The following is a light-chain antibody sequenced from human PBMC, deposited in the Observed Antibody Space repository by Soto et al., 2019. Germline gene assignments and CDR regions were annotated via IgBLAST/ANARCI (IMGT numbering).Light chain of an antibody. V-gene: IGKV3-11*01. CDR2: DAS. J-gene: IGKJ5*01. CDR1: QSVSSS. Sequence: IVLTQSPATLSLSPGERATLSCRANQSVSSSLAWHQQKPGQAHRLLIYDASNRATGIPARFSGSGSGTDFSLTISSLEPEDFAVYYCQQRSNWPITIGQGTRLESK. CDR3: QQRSNWPIT.